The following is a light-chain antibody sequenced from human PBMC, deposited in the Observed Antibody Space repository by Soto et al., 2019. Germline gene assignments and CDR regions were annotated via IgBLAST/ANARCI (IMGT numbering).Light chain of an antibody. CDR2: DAS. V-gene: IGKV3-11*01. CDR1: QSVGGY. Sequence: EIVLTQSPATLSLSPGERATLSCRASQSVGGYLDWYQQKPGQAPRLLIYDASNRASGIPARFSGSGSGTDFNLTIRSLEPEDLAVYYCHQRSNWPPLTFGGGTKVEIK. CDR3: HQRSNWPPLT. J-gene: IGKJ4*01.